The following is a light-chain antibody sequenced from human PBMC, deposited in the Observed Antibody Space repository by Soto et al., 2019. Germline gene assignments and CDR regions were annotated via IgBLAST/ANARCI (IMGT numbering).Light chain of an antibody. CDR2: DVI. CDR1: RSDIGGYNF. CDR3: SSYTTTTTAV. J-gene: IGLJ2*01. V-gene: IGLV2-14*03. Sequence: QSALPQPASVSGSPGQSIPIACTGSRSDIGGYNFVSWYQQHPGKAPKLMIYDVIKRPSGVSSRFAGSKSGNTASLTISGLRAEDEADYYCSSYTTTTTAVFGGGTKLTVL.